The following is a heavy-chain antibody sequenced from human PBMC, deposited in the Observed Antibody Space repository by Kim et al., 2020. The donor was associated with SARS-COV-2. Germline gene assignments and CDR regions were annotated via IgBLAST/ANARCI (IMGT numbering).Heavy chain of an antibody. J-gene: IGHJ6*02. CDR3: AREGYCTNGVCYYYYGMDV. V-gene: IGHV4-31*03. Sequence: SETLSLTCTVSGGSISSGGYYWSWIRQHPGKGLEWIGYIYYSGSTYYNPSLKSRVTISVDTSKNQFSLKLSSVTAADTAVYYCAREGYCTNGVCYYYYGMDVWGQGTTVTVSS. CDR2: IYYSGST. D-gene: IGHD2-8*01. CDR1: GGSISSGGYY.